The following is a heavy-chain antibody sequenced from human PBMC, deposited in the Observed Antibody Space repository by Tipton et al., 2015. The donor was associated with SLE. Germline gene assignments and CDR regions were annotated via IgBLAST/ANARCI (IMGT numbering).Heavy chain of an antibody. Sequence: LRLSCTVSGGSINSYYWSWIRQPPGKGLEWIGNIYYSGSTNYNPSLKSRVTISVDTSKNQFSLKLSSVTAADTAVYYCARLIRGMDVWGQGTTVTVSS. CDR3: ARLIRGMDV. V-gene: IGHV4-59*08. D-gene: IGHD3-22*01. J-gene: IGHJ6*02. CDR2: IYYSGST. CDR1: GGSINSYY.